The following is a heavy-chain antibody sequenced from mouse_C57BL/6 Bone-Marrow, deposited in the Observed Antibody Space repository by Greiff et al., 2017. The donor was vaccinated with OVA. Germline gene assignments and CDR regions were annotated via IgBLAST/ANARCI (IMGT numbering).Heavy chain of an antibody. Sequence: EVQLEESEPELVKPGASVKISCKASGYSFTGHSIHWVKQSPGNILDWIGYIYPYTGVSSYNQKFKGKATLTVDKSSSTAYMELRSLTSEDSAVYYWAKGTGFDYWGQGTTLTVSS. CDR2: IYPYTGVS. CDR3: AKGTGFDY. V-gene: IGHV1-31*01. D-gene: IGHD3-3*01. CDR1: GYSFTGHS. J-gene: IGHJ2*01.